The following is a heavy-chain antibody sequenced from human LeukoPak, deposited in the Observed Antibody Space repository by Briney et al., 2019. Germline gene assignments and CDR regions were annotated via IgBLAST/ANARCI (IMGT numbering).Heavy chain of an antibody. CDR1: GYSFTGYA. Sequence: ASVKVSCKASGYSFTGYAMNWVRQAPGQGLEWMGWINTNTGNTTYAQDFTGRVVFSLDTSVTTAYLQISSLKTEDTAVYYCARALSIAAAAGGYWGQGTLVTVSS. D-gene: IGHD6-13*01. CDR3: ARALSIAAAAGGY. V-gene: IGHV7-4-1*02. J-gene: IGHJ4*02. CDR2: INTNTGNT.